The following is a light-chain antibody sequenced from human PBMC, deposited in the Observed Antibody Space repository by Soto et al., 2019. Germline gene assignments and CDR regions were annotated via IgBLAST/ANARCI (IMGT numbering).Light chain of an antibody. CDR1: QSISSW. CDR3: QQSNNYPWT. V-gene: IGKV1-5*03. CDR2: EAS. J-gene: IGKJ1*01. Sequence: DIQMTQSPSTLSVSVGDRVTITCRASQSISSWLAWYQQKPGKAPKLLIYEASNLESGVPSRFSGSGSGTEFTLTISSLQPDDFATYYCQQSNNYPWTFGQGTKVYIK.